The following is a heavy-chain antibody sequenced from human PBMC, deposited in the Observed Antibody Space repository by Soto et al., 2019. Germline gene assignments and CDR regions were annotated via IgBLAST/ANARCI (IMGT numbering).Heavy chain of an antibody. V-gene: IGHV4-61*01. CDR3: AREGEDLPDY. J-gene: IGHJ4*02. CDR1: GGSVSSGSYY. CDR2: IYYSGST. D-gene: IGHD2-15*01. Sequence: PSETLSLTCTVSGGSVSSGSYYWSWIRQPPGKGLEWIGYIYYSGSTNYNPSLKSRVTISVDTSKNQFSLKLSSVTAADTAVYYCAREGEDLPDYWGQGTLVTVSS.